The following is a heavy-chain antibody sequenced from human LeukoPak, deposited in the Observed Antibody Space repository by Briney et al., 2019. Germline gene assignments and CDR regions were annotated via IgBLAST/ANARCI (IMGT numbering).Heavy chain of an antibody. D-gene: IGHD3-16*02. CDR3: ARFHRYSGLPLDY. Sequence: SGPTLVKPTQTLTLTCTFSGFSLSTRGMCMTWVRQPPGKALEWLARIDWDDEKFYNTSLKTRLTISKDTSRNQVVLTMTNMDPVDTATYYCARFHRYSGLPLDYWGQGTLVTVSS. J-gene: IGHJ4*02. CDR2: IDWDDEK. V-gene: IGHV2-70*17. CDR1: GFSLSTRGMC.